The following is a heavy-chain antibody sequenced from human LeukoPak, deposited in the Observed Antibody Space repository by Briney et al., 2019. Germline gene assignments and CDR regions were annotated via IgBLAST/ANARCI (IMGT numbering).Heavy chain of an antibody. Sequence: GSLRPSLSTLGFTFRKFCNDLVRQGSGKGLGGVAIISYDGSNKYYADSVKGRFSISRDNSKNTLYLQMNSLGAEDTAVYYCARDATDYGDYEGDYWGQGTLVTVSS. CDR3: ARDATDYGDYEGDY. V-gene: IGHV3-30*04. CDR1: GFTFRKFC. CDR2: ISYDGSNK. D-gene: IGHD4-17*01. J-gene: IGHJ4*02.